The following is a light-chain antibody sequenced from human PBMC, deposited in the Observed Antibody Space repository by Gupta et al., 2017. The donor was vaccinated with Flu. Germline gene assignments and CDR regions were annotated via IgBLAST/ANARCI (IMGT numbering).Light chain of an antibody. CDR1: QSVSSSY. V-gene: IGKV3-20*01. Sequence: EIVLTQSPGILSLSPGERATLSCRASQSVSSSYLAWYQQKPGQAPRLLIYGASSRATGIPDRFSGSGSGTDFTLTISRLEPEDFAVYYCQQYGSTFGQGTKVEIK. CDR2: GAS. J-gene: IGKJ1*01. CDR3: QQYGST.